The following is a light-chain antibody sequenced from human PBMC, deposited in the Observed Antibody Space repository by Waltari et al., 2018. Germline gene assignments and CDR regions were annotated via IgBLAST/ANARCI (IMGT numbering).Light chain of an antibody. J-gene: IGKJ4*01. V-gene: IGKV3D-15*01. Sequence: EIVVTQSPATLSVSPGERATLSCRASQSVSRNLAWYQQKPGQAPRLLIYGAFTRATGIPARFSGSGSGTDFTLTISSLQSEDFAIYYCQQYGDWPSFGGGTKVEIK. CDR1: QSVSRN. CDR2: GAF. CDR3: QQYGDWPS.